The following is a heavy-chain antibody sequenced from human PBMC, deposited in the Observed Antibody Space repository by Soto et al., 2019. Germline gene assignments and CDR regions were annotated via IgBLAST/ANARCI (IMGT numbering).Heavy chain of an antibody. CDR3: ARQSSCGGDCYSTPFDY. J-gene: IGHJ4*02. CDR2: IYYSGST. D-gene: IGHD2-21*02. Sequence: QVQLQESGPGLVKPSQTLSLTCTVSGGSISSGGYYWSWIRQHPGKGLEWIGDIYYSGSTYYNPSLMSRVTISVDTSKHQFSLKLSSVTAAATAVYYCARQSSCGGDCYSTPFDYWGQETLVTVSS. CDR1: GGSISSGGYY. V-gene: IGHV4-31*03.